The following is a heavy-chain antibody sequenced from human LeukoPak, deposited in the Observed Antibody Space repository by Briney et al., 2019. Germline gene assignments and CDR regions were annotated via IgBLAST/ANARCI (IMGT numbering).Heavy chain of an antibody. J-gene: IGHJ3*02. CDR2: IRYDGSNK. CDR3: ANTYYDFWSGYPDAFDI. V-gene: IGHV3-30*02. CDR1: GFTFSSYG. D-gene: IGHD3-3*01. Sequence: GGSLRLSCAASGFTFSSYGMHWVRQAPGKGLEWVAFIRYDGSNKYYADSVKGRFTISRDNSKNTLYLQMNSLRAEDTAVYYCANTYYDFWSGYPDAFDIWGQGTMVTVSS.